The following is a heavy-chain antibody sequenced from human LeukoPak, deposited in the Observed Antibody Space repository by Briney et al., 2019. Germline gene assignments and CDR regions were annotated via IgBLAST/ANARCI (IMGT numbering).Heavy chain of an antibody. Sequence: GASVKVSCKASGGTFSSYAISWVRQAPGQGLEWMGGIIPIFGTANYAQKFQGRVTMTEDTSTDTAYMELSSLRSEDTAVYYCATETKALFDWLSGWHFDYWGQGTLVTVSS. V-gene: IGHV1-69*06. CDR2: IIPIFGTA. CDR3: ATETKALFDWLSGWHFDY. J-gene: IGHJ4*02. CDR1: GGTFSSYA. D-gene: IGHD3-9*01.